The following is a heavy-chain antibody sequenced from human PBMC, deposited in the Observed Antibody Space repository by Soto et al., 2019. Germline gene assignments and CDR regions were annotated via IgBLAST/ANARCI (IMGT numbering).Heavy chain of an antibody. CDR3: AKDTSAYEIDY. V-gene: IGHV3-30-3*01. D-gene: IGHD5-12*01. CDR2: ISYDGNTK. J-gene: IGHJ4*02. CDR1: GFIFSGYA. Sequence: QVQLVESGGGVVQPGRSLRLSCAASGFIFSGYAMHWVRQAPGKGLEWVAVISYDGNTKYYADSVKGRFTVSRDNSKNTLYVQMNNLSAEDTAMYYCAKDTSAYEIDYWGLGTLVNVSS.